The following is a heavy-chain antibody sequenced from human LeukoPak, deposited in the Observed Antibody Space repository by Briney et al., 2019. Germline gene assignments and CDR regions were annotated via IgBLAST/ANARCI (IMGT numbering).Heavy chain of an antibody. CDR1: GFTFSSYG. CDR3: ARNSGWFRFDY. V-gene: IGHV3-30*03. CDR2: ISYDGSNK. D-gene: IGHD6-19*01. Sequence: GGSLRLSCAASGFTFSSYGMHWVRQAPGKGLEWVAVISYDGSNKYYADSVKGRFTISRDNSKNTLYLQMNSLRAEDTAVYYCARNSGWFRFDYWGQGTLVTVSS. J-gene: IGHJ4*02.